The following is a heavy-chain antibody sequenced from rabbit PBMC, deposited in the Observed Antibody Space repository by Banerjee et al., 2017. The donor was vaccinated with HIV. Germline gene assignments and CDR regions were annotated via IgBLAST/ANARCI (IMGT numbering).Heavy chain of an antibody. J-gene: IGHJ6*01. CDR3: ARSVIGSGYDL. Sequence: QQLEESGGDLVKPGASLTLACKASGIDFSGSYDMCWIRQAPGKGLEWIACINSGSSGTASYASWAKGRFTISKTSSTTVTLQMTSLTVADTATYFCARSVIGSGYDLWGPGTLVTVS. CDR1: GIDFSGSYD. D-gene: IGHD1-1*01. CDR2: INSGSSGTA. V-gene: IGHV1S40*01.